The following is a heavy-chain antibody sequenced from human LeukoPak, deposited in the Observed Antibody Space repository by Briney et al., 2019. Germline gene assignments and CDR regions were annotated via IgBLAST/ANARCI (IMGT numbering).Heavy chain of an antibody. V-gene: IGHV1-8*01. J-gene: IGHJ4*02. D-gene: IGHD3-10*01. Sequence: ASVKVSCKASGYTFTSYDINRVRQATGQGLEWMGWMNPNSGNTGYAQKFQGRVTMTRNTSISTAYMELSSLRSEDTAVYYCARGDAMIRGVTNYWGQGTLVTVSS. CDR2: MNPNSGNT. CDR1: GYTFTSYD. CDR3: ARGDAMIRGVTNY.